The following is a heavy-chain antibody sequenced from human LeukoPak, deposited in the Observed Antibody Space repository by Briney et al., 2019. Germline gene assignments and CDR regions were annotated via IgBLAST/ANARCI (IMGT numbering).Heavy chain of an antibody. CDR2: ITSSSNTI. Sequence: GGSLRLSCAASGFTFSSYSMNWVRQAPGKGLEWVSYITSSSNTIYYADSVKGRFTISRDNAKNSLYLQMNSLRAEDTAVYYCAKDPNSGYDLWIFDYWGQGILVTVSS. V-gene: IGHV3-48*01. J-gene: IGHJ4*02. CDR1: GFTFSSYS. D-gene: IGHD5-12*01. CDR3: AKDPNSGYDLWIFDY.